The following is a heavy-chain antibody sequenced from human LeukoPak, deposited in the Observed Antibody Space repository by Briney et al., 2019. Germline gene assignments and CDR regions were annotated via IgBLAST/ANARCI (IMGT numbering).Heavy chain of an antibody. V-gene: IGHV1-46*01. J-gene: IGHJ5*02. CDR1: GYTFTGYY. Sequence: ASVKVSCKASGYTFTGYYMHWVRQAPGQGLEWMGIINPSGGSTSYAQKFQGRVTMTRDTSTSTVYMELSSLRSEDSAVYYCARDLIVPAAMAGWFDPWGQGTLVTVSS. CDR2: INPSGGST. CDR3: ARDLIVPAAMAGWFDP. D-gene: IGHD2-2*01.